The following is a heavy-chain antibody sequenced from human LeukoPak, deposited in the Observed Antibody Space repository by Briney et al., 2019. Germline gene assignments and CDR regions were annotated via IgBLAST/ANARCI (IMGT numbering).Heavy chain of an antibody. D-gene: IGHD2-8*02. J-gene: IGHJ4*02. CDR1: GFTFSTFA. V-gene: IGHV3-23*01. CDR3: ATYRQVLLPFES. Sequence: GGSLRLSCAASGFTFSTFAMIWVRQPPGKVLEWVSRIFPSGGEIHYADSVRGRFTISRDNSKSPLSLQMNSLRAEDTAIYYCATYRQVLLPFESWGQGTLVTVSS. CDR2: IFPSGGEI.